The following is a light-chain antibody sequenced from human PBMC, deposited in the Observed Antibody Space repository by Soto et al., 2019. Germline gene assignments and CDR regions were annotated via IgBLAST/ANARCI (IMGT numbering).Light chain of an antibody. J-gene: IGKJ2*01. CDR2: GAS. Sequence: EIVLTQSPGTLSLSPGERATLSCRASQSVSSSYLAWYQQKPGQAPRLLIYGASSRATGIPDRFSGSWSGTDFTLTISRLEPEDFAVYYCQQYGSSPSYTFGQETKLEIK. CDR3: QQYGSSPSYT. V-gene: IGKV3-20*01. CDR1: QSVSSSY.